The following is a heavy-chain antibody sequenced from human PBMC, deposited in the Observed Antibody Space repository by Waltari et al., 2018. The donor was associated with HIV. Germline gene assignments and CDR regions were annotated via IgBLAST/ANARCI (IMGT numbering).Heavy chain of an antibody. V-gene: IGHV1-18*01. J-gene: IGHJ4*02. CDR1: GYPLPSHG. Sequence: QVQLVHSDAEVTKPGAAARVSGKASGYPLPSHGIRWMRQAAGSGLEWMGWISAYNGNTNYAQKLQGRVTMTTDTSTSTAYMELRILRSDDTAVYYGARSPPTTYSSSWFLFDYWGQGTLVTVSS. D-gene: IGHD6-13*01. CDR2: ISAYNGNT. CDR3: ARSPPTTYSSSWFLFDY.